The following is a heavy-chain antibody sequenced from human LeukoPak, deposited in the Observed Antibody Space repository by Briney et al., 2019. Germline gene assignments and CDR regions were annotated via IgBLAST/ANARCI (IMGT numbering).Heavy chain of an antibody. J-gene: IGHJ4*02. CDR3: AKGSLMDVVATMGDY. D-gene: IGHD5-12*01. V-gene: IGHV3-20*04. Sequence: GGSLRLSCAASGFTFDDYGMTWVRQAPGTGLEWVSGINWNGDSTDYADSVKGRFTISRDNSKNTLYLQMNSLRAEDMAIYYCAKGSLMDVVATMGDYWGQGTLVTVSS. CDR1: GFTFDDYG. CDR2: INWNGDST.